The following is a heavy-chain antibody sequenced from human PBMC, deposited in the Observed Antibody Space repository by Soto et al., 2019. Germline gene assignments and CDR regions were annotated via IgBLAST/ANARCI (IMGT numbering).Heavy chain of an antibody. Sequence: GASVKVSCKSSGYTFTSYTITCVRQAHGQGLEWMGWINPYNSNTNYAQKFQDRVTMTTDTSTSTAYMELRSLRSDDTAVYYCARVYSYNQPNFGYWGQGTQVTVSS. CDR3: ARVYSYNQPNFGY. CDR1: GYTFTSYT. CDR2: INPYNSNT. D-gene: IGHD1-1*01. V-gene: IGHV1-18*01. J-gene: IGHJ4*02.